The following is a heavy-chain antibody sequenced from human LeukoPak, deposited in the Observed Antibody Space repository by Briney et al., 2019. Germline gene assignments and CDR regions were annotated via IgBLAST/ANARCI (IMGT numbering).Heavy chain of an antibody. CDR2: IYYSGST. CDR3: ARRYGSGRLDSFDI. J-gene: IGHJ3*02. Sequence: SETLSLTCTVSGGSISSYYWSWIRQPPGKGLEWIGYIYYSGSTNYNPSLKSRVTISVDTSKNQFSLKLSSVTAADTAVYYCARRYGSGRLDSFDIWGQGTMVTVSS. V-gene: IGHV4-59*08. D-gene: IGHD6-19*01. CDR1: GGSISSYY.